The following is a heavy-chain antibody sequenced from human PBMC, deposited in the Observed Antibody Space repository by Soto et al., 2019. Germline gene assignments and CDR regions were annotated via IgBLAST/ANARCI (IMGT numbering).Heavy chain of an antibody. Sequence: GASVNVHCKASGGTFSSYAISWVRQAPGQVLEWMGGIIPIFGTANYAQKFQCRVTMTADESTSTAYMELSSLRSEDTAVYYCARDLAVVVAATYNWFDPWGQGTLVTVSS. CDR3: ARDLAVVVAATYNWFDP. V-gene: IGHV1-69*13. J-gene: IGHJ5*02. CDR1: GGTFSSYA. D-gene: IGHD2-15*01. CDR2: IIPIFGTA.